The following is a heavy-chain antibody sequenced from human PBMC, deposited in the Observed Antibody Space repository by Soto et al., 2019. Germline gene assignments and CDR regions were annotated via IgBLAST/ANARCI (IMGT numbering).Heavy chain of an antibody. J-gene: IGHJ4*02. Sequence: QVQLVESGGAVVQPGTSLRLSCAASGFLFSRFGMHWVRQAPGKGLKWVAVIVSHGGKTGYADSVRGRFTISRDNSRNTLFLEMSSLRVEDTAMYYCARDDDLWDDNGLDCWGQGTLVTVSS. D-gene: IGHD1-1*01. CDR1: GFLFSRFG. V-gene: IGHV3-33*02. CDR3: ARDDDLWDDNGLDC. CDR2: IVSHGGKT.